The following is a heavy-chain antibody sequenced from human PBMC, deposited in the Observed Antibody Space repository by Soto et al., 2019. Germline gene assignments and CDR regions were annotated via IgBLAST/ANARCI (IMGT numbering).Heavy chain of an antibody. D-gene: IGHD6-6*01. CDR2: ISSSSSYI. J-gene: IGHJ4*02. Sequence: EVQLVESGGGLVKPGGSLRLSCAASGFTFSSYSMNWVRQAPGKGLEWVSSISSSSSYIYYADSVKGRFTISRDNAKNSLYLQMNSLRAEDTAVYYCARDLSGGSSSFVYWGQGTLVTVSS. CDR1: GFTFSSYS. V-gene: IGHV3-21*01. CDR3: ARDLSGGSSSFVY.